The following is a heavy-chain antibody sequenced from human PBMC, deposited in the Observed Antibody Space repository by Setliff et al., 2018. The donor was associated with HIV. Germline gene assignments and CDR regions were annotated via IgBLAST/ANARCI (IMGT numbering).Heavy chain of an antibody. CDR1: GGSVSEYY. V-gene: IGHV4-4*07. D-gene: IGHD3-10*01. Sequence: ASETLSLTCTVSGGSVSEYYWSWIRQPAGEGLEWIGRFSAPGNSNYNPSLKSRVTMSVDTSKNQFSLKLSSVTAADTAVYYCARDLYYYNSGNYMDVWGKGATVTVS. J-gene: IGHJ6*03. CDR2: FSAPGNS. CDR3: ARDLYYYNSGNYMDV.